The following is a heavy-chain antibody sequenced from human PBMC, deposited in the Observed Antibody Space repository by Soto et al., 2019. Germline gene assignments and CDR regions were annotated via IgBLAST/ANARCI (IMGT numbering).Heavy chain of an antibody. D-gene: IGHD1-26*01. CDR2: IYYSGST. CDR1: GGSISGSSYY. CDR3: ARQEVSGSFDY. V-gene: IGHV4-39*01. Sequence: QLQLQESGPGLVKPSETLSLTCTVSGGSISGSSYYWGGFRQPPGKGLEWIGSIYYSGSTYYNPSLKSRVTISVDTSKNQFSLKLSSVTAADTAVYYCARQEVSGSFDYWGQGTLVTVSS. J-gene: IGHJ4*02.